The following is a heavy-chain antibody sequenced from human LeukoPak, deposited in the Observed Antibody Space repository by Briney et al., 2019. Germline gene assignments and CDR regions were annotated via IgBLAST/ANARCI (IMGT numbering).Heavy chain of an antibody. D-gene: IGHD3-9*01. V-gene: IGHV4-39*01. Sequence: PSETLSLTCTVSGGSISSSSYYWGWIRQTPGKGLEWIGSIYYSGSTYYNPSLKSRVTISVDTSKNQFSLKLSSVTAADTAVYYCARWVSRYYYFDYWGQGTLVTVSS. CDR3: ARWVSRYYYFDY. J-gene: IGHJ4*02. CDR1: GGSISSSSYY. CDR2: IYYSGST.